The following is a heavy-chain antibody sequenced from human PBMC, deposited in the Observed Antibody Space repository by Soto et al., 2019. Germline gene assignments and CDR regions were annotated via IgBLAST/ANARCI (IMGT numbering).Heavy chain of an antibody. CDR2: ISWNSGSI. CDR3: AKEVGQIAARPYYYYYGMDV. Sequence: SLRISCAASGFTFDDYAMHWVRQAPGKGLEWVSGISWNSGSIGYADSVKGRFTISRDNAKNSLYLQMNSLRAEDTALYYCAKEVGQIAARPYYYYYGMDVWGQGTTVTVSS. V-gene: IGHV3-9*01. D-gene: IGHD6-6*01. CDR1: GFTFDDYA. J-gene: IGHJ6*02.